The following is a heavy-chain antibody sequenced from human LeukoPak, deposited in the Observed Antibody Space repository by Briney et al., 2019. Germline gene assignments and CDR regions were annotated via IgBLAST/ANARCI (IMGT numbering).Heavy chain of an antibody. D-gene: IGHD2-2*02. Sequence: GGSLRLSCAASGFTFSGSAMHWVRQASGKGLKWVGRIRSKANSYATAYAASVKGRFTISRDDSKNTAYLQMNSLKTEDTAVYYCTREYCSSTSCYNYWGQGTLVTVSS. V-gene: IGHV3-73*01. CDR3: TREYCSSTSCYNY. J-gene: IGHJ4*02. CDR1: GFTFSGSA. CDR2: IRSKANSYAT.